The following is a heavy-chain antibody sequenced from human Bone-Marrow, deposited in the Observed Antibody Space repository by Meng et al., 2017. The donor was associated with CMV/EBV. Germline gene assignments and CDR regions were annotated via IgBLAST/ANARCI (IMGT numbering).Heavy chain of an antibody. CDR3: AKDDYDILTGYGINGMAV. CDR1: GFTFSSYG. V-gene: IGHV3-30*02. J-gene: IGHJ6*02. CDR2: IRYDGSNK. Sequence: GGSLRLSCAASGFTFSSYGMHWVRQAPGKGLEWVAFIRYDGSNKYYADSVKGRFTISRDNSKNTLYLQMNSLRAEDTAVYYCAKDDYDILTGYGINGMAVWGPGNPVNVSS. D-gene: IGHD3-9*01.